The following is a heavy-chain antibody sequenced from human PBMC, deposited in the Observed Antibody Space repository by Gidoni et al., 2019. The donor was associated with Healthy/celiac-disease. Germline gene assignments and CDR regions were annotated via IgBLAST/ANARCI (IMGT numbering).Heavy chain of an antibody. J-gene: IGHJ4*02. D-gene: IGHD6-6*01. CDR3: ARGPIAARLFDD. CDR1: GGSFSGYY. CDR2: INHSGST. V-gene: IGHV4-34*01. Sequence: QVQLQQWGAGLLKPSETLSLTCAVYGGSFSGYYWSWIRQPPGKGLEWIGEINHSGSTNYNPSLKSRVTISVDTSKNQFSLKLSSVTAADTAVYYCARGPIAARLFDDWGQGTLVTVSS.